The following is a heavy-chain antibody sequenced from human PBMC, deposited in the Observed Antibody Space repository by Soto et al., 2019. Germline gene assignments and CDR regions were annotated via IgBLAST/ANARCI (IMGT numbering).Heavy chain of an antibody. D-gene: IGHD5-18*01. CDR3: ARDIIGVGYSYGYDY. V-gene: IGHV4-30-2*01. CDR2: IYHSGST. Sequence: PSETLSLTCAVSGVSISSGGYSWSWIRQPPGKGLEWIGYIYHSGSTYYNPSLKSRVTISVDRSKNQFSLKLSSVTAADTAVYYCARDIIGVGYSYGYDYWGQGTLVTVSS. CDR1: GVSISSGGYS. J-gene: IGHJ4*02.